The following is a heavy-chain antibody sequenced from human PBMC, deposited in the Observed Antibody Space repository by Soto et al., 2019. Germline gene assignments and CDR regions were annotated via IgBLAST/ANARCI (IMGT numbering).Heavy chain of an antibody. CDR1: GGSISSGGYY. CDR2: IYYSGST. D-gene: IGHD6-19*01. Sequence: SETLSLTCTVSGGSISSGGYYWSWIRQHPGKGLEWIGYIYYSGSTYYNPSLKSRVTISVDTSKNQFSLKLSSVTAADTAVYYCAREGIAVASIDDWGQGTLVTVSS. CDR3: AREGIAVASIDD. V-gene: IGHV4-31*03. J-gene: IGHJ4*02.